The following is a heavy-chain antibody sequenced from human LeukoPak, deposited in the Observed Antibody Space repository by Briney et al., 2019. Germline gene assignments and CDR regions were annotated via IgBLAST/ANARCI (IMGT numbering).Heavy chain of an antibody. CDR1: GYSFTSYW. CDR3: ARHQSPGYYYYYMDV. Sequence: GESLKISCKGSGYSFTSYWIDWVRQMPGKGLEWMGIIYPGDSDTRYSPSFQGQVTISADKSISTAYLQWSSLKASDTAMHYCARHQSPGYYYYYMDVWGKGTTVTVSS. CDR2: IYPGDSDT. J-gene: IGHJ6*03. D-gene: IGHD3-10*01. V-gene: IGHV5-51*01.